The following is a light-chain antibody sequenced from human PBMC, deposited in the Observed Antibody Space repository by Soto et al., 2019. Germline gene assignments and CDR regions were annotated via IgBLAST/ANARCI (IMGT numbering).Light chain of an antibody. Sequence: IVLTQSPGTLSLSPGDRATLYCRASQSLTINYIAWYQQKPDQAPRLLIYAASSRATGIPDRFSGSGSGTDFTLTISRLEPEDSAVYYCQQYGNSFGGGTKVEIK. CDR3: QQYGNS. CDR2: AAS. J-gene: IGKJ4*01. V-gene: IGKV3-20*01. CDR1: QSLTINY.